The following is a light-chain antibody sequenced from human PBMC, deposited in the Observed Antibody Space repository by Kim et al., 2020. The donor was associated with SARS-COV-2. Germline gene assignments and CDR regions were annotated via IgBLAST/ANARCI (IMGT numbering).Light chain of an antibody. Sequence: EIVLTQSPGTLSLSPGEGATLSCRASESVGSRYLAWYQQKPGQSPRLLIYGPSSRATGIPDRFSGSGSGTDFTLTISRLEPEDFALYYCQQYGTSPRTFGQGTKLEI. V-gene: IGKV3-20*01. CDR3: QQYGTSPRT. J-gene: IGKJ2*01. CDR1: ESVGSRY. CDR2: GPS.